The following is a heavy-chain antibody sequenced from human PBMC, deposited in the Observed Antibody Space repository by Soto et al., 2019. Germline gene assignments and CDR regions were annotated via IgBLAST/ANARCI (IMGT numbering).Heavy chain of an antibody. CDR3: ARDSRIAVWFDP. V-gene: IGHV1-69*08. Sequence: QVQLVQSGAEVKKPGSSVKVSCKASGGTFSSYTISWVRQAPGQGLEWMCRIIPILGIANYAQKFQGRVTITADKSTSTAYMELSSLRSEDTAVYYCARDSRIAVWFDPWGQGTLVTVSS. CDR2: IIPILGIA. D-gene: IGHD6-19*01. CDR1: GGTFSSYT. J-gene: IGHJ5*02.